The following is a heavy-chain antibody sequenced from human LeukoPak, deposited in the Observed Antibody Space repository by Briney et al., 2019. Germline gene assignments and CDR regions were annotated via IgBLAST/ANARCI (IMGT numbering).Heavy chain of an antibody. J-gene: IGHJ4*02. D-gene: IGHD6-13*01. CDR2: INHSGST. CDR3: ARLRSRYSSSWELDY. CDR1: GGSFSGYY. V-gene: IGHV4-34*01. Sequence: PSETLSLTCAVYGGSFSGYYWSWIRQPPGKGLEWIGEINHSGSTNYNPSLKSRVTISVDTSKNQFSLKLSSVTAADTAVYYCARLRSRYSSSWELDYWGQGTLVTVSS.